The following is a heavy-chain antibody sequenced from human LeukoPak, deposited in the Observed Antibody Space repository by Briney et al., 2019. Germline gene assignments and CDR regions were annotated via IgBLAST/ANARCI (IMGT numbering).Heavy chain of an antibody. V-gene: IGHV3-23*01. CDR1: GFTVSSNY. CDR3: ASTMAFVVVPASRGMDV. CDR2: ISVSGGST. Sequence: GGSLRLSCAASGFTVSSNYMSWGCHAPGRGLEWVSAISVSGGSTYYADPAKGGFTISRDNSKNTPYLQMNSLRAEDTAVYYCASTMAFVVVPASRGMDVWGQGTTVTVSS. J-gene: IGHJ6*02. D-gene: IGHD2-2*01.